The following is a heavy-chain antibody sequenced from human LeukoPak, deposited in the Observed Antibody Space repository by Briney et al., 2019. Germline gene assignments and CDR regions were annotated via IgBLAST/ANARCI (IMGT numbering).Heavy chain of an antibody. CDR2: IYYTGST. Sequence: PSETLSLTCTVSGGSINSYYWSWIRQPPGKGLEWIGYIYYTGSTTCNPSLKSRVTMSVHTSRNELSLRLNSVTAADTAVYYCAREGQEWFHSAFDIWGQGTMVTVSS. V-gene: IGHV4-59*01. CDR1: GGSINSYY. J-gene: IGHJ3*02. CDR3: AREGQEWFHSAFDI. D-gene: IGHD3-3*01.